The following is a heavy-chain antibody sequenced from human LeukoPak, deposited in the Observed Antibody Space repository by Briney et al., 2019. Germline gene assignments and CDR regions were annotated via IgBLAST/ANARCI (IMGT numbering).Heavy chain of an antibody. D-gene: IGHD2-2*01. CDR1: GYTFTDYG. V-gene: IGHV1-18*01. Sequence: ASVKVSCKASGYTFTDYGISWVRQAPGQGLEWMAWVSCYDDGANYVQNLQGRVTMTTDTSTSTVYMELRSLRSDDTAVYYCARDWGRLGYCSSNCYERNWFDSWGQGTLVTVSS. CDR3: ARDWGRLGYCSSNCYERNWFDS. CDR2: VSCYDDGA. J-gene: IGHJ5*01.